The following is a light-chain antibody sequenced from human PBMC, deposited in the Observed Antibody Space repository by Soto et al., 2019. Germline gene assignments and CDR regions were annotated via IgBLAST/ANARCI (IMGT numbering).Light chain of an antibody. CDR3: QQYDNWPLT. J-gene: IGKJ4*01. Sequence: EIVMTQSPATLSVSPGERVTLSCRASQSVGSNLAWYQQKPGLAPRVLIYDASTRATVIPARFSGSGSGTEFTLTISSLHSEDFAVYYCQQYDNWPLTFGGGTKVEIK. CDR1: QSVGSN. V-gene: IGKV3-15*01. CDR2: DAS.